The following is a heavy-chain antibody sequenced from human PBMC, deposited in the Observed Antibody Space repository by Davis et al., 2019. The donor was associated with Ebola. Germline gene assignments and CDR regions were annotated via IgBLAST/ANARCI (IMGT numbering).Heavy chain of an antibody. Sequence: GESLKISCAASGFTFSSYAMSWVRQAPGKGLEWVSAIAGSGGSTYYADSVKGRFTISRDNSKNTLYLQMKSLRAEDTAVYYCAKGPETGRFEYWGQGTLVTVSA. CDR2: IAGSGGST. CDR3: AKGPETGRFEY. J-gene: IGHJ4*02. D-gene: IGHD1-1*01. CDR1: GFTFSSYA. V-gene: IGHV3-23*01.